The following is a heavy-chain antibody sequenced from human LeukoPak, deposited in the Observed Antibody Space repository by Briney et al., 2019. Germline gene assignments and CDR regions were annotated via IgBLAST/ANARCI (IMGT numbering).Heavy chain of an antibody. D-gene: IGHD2-15*01. CDR1: GFTFSSYA. Sequence: GGSLRLSCAASGFTFSSYAMHWVRQAPGKGLEWVAVISYDGSNKYYADSVKGRFTISRDSSKNTLYLQMNSLRAEDTAVYYCAREKSPYCSGGSCYSRGFDYWGQGTLVTVSS. J-gene: IGHJ4*02. CDR2: ISYDGSNK. V-gene: IGHV3-30*04. CDR3: AREKSPYCSGGSCYSRGFDY.